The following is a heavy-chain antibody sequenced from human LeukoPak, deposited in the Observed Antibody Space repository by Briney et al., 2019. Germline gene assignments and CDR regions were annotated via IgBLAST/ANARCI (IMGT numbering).Heavy chain of an antibody. Sequence: SETLSLTCTVSGGSISSGDYYWSWIRQPPGKGLEWIGYIYYSGSTYYNPSLKSRVTISVDTSKNQFSLKLSSVTAADTAVYYCARGGITTSYYFDYWGQGTLVTVSS. D-gene: IGHD3-22*01. J-gene: IGHJ4*02. V-gene: IGHV4-30-4*08. CDR1: GGSISSGDYY. CDR2: IYYSGST. CDR3: ARGGITTSYYFDY.